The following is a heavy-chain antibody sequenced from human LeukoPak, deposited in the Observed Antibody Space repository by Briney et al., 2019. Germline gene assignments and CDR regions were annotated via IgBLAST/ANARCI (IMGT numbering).Heavy chain of an antibody. D-gene: IGHD3-22*01. CDR2: VFYNGST. CDR3: ARKTYDSSGLIPHPGVFDI. CDR1: GGSISDYF. Sequence: SETLSLTCTVSGGSISDYFWSWIRQPPGKGLEWVGYVFYNGSTNYNPPLKSRVTISIDTSRIRFSLRLSSVTAADTARYYCARKTYDSSGLIPHPGVFDIWGQGTMVTVSS. J-gene: IGHJ3*02. V-gene: IGHV4-59*01.